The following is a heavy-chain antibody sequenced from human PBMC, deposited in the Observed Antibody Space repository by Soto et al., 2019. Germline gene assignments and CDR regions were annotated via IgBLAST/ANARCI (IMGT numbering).Heavy chain of an antibody. CDR3: ATRVDFWSALSFSYHFDY. CDR2: IIPIFGTA. Sequence: SVKVSCKASGGTFSSYAISWVRQAPGQGLEWMGGIIPIFGTANYAQKFQGRVTITADESTSTAYMELSSLRSEDTAVYYCATRVDFWSALSFSYHFDYWGQGTLVTASS. V-gene: IGHV1-69*13. CDR1: GGTFSSYA. J-gene: IGHJ4*02. D-gene: IGHD3-3*01.